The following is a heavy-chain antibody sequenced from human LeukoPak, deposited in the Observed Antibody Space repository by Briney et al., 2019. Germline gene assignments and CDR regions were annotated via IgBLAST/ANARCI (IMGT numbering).Heavy chain of an antibody. CDR1: GGSISSYY. V-gene: IGHV4-39*07. CDR3: AREDTRGYSGYWTDAFDI. D-gene: IGHD5-12*01. CDR2: IYYSGST. Sequence: SETLSLTCTVSGGSISSYYWGWIRQPPGKGLEWIGSIYYSGSTYYNPSLKSRVTISVDTSKNQFSLKLSSVIAADTAVYYCAREDTRGYSGYWTDAFDIWGQGTMVTVSS. J-gene: IGHJ3*02.